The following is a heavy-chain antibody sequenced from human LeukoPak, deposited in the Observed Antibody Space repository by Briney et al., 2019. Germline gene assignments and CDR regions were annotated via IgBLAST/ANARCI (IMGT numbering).Heavy chain of an antibody. CDR1: GGTFISYA. V-gene: IGHV1-69*05. CDR2: IIPIFGSA. CDR3: ARGKRESGCDIYHFDY. D-gene: IGHD5-12*01. J-gene: IGHJ4*02. Sequence: VASVKVSCKASGGTFISYAISWGRQAPGQGLEWMGRIIPIFGSASYARKFQDRVTIITDESTSTVHMELSSLRSEDTAVYYCARGKRESGCDIYHFDYWGQGTLVTVSS.